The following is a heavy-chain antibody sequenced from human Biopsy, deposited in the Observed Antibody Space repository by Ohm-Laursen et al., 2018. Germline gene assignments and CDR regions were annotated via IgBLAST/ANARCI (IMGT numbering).Heavy chain of an antibody. J-gene: IGHJ6*02. CDR3: ARDSGILNYGNFKYYHYYGMDV. Sequence: SDTLSLTCTVSGDSVTKYYWSWIRQPPGKGLEWIGHIYYSVMTNYNPSLQSRVSISVDTSRNQVSLTLSSVTAADTAVYYCARDSGILNYGNFKYYHYYGMDVWGRGTKVTVSS. V-gene: IGHV4-59*02. CDR2: IYYSVMT. CDR1: GDSVTKYY. D-gene: IGHD4-11*01.